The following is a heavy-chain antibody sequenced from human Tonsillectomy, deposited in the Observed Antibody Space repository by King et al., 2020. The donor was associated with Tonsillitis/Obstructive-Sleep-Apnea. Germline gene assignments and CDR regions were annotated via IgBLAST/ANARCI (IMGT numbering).Heavy chain of an antibody. CDR1: GYTFPSYG. CDR2: IRAYNDNT. Sequence: QLVQSGAEVKKPGASVKVSCKASGYTFPSYGITWVRQAPGQGLEWMGWIRAYNDNTNYSQKFQGRFTMNTDTSTSTAYMELRSLRSDDTAVYYCARFQAEYQLLWSYMDVWGKGTTVTVSS. J-gene: IGHJ6*03. CDR3: ARFQAEYQLLWSYMDV. D-gene: IGHD2-2*01. V-gene: IGHV1-18*01.